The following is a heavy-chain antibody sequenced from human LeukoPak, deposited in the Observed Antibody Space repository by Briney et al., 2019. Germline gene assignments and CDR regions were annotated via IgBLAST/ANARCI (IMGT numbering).Heavy chain of an antibody. V-gene: IGHV3-48*03. Sequence: GGSLRLSCVASGLVYSSSVMNWIRQAPGKGLEWISYISSRSTTIYYADSVKGRFTISRDNAKNSVYLQMNSLRVDDTAIYYCATGQPYDYWGQGTLVTVPS. D-gene: IGHD2-2*01. CDR3: ATGQPYDY. CDR2: ISSRSTTI. CDR1: GLVYSSSV. J-gene: IGHJ4*02.